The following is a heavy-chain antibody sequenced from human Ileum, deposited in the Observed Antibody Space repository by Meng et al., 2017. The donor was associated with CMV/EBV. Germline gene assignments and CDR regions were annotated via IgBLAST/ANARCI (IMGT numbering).Heavy chain of an antibody. CDR2: IYYSGTT. J-gene: IGHJ5*02. V-gene: IGHV4-59*01. CDR1: GGSISSYY. Sequence: SETLSLTCTVSGGSISSYYWSWIRQPPGKGLEYIGYIYYSGTTNYNPSLQSRVTISVDTSKNQYSLKLSSVTAADTAVYYCSVRQGYCDSTSCRYWFDPWGQGTLVTVSS. D-gene: IGHD2-2*01. CDR3: SVRQGYCDSTSCRYWFDP.